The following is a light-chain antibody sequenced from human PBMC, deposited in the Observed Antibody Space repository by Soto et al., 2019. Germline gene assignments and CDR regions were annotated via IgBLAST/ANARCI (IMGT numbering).Light chain of an antibody. CDR3: IPGIHLHLFT. V-gene: IGKV2-29*01. Sequence: DFVMPQTRLSLSVTPGQPASMSCKSSQSLLHSDGKTYLYWYLQKPGQSPQLLIYEVSSRFSGVPDRVSGSGSGTDFTLNISRVETEAVGVYYSIPGIHLHLFTFGPGTKVDIK. J-gene: IGKJ3*01. CDR2: EVS. CDR1: QSLLHSDGKTY.